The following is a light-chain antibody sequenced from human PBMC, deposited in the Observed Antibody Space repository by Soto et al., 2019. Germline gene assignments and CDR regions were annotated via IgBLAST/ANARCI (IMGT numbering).Light chain of an antibody. CDR3: QQRSRWPIT. V-gene: IGKV3-11*01. J-gene: IGKJ5*01. CDR1: QSVQSQ. CDR2: DTS. Sequence: EIVLTQSPVTLSLSPGERATLFCRASQSVQSQLAWYQQRPGQAPRLLIYDTSNRATGIPARFSGSGSATDFNLFISSLEPEDFAVYYCQQRSRWPITFGQGTRLEIK.